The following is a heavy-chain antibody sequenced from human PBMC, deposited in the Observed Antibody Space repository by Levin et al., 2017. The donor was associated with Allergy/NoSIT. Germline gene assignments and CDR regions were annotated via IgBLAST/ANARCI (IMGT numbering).Heavy chain of an antibody. CDR1: GFTFNNYR. CDR2: ITSSGSYI. CDR3: ARDYGGYDVDY. Sequence: SCAASGFTFNNYRMNWVRQAPGKGLEWVSSITSSGSYIYYADSVKGRFTISRDNAESSLYLQMNSLRAEDTAFYYCARDYGGYDVDYWGQGALVTVSS. D-gene: IGHD5-12*01. J-gene: IGHJ4*02. V-gene: IGHV3-21*01.